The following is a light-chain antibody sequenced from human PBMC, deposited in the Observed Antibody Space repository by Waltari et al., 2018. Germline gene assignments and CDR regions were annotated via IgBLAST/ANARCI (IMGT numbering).Light chain of an antibody. V-gene: IGKV1-33*01. Sequence: MQVTQSPSSLSAFVGDRVTITCQASQDINNFLNWYQQKPGKAPKVVIYDAFNLATGVPSRFSGGGSGTDFTFTISSLQPEDIATYYCQQYNTLPVTFGGGTKVEIK. CDR2: DAF. J-gene: IGKJ4*01. CDR1: QDINNF. CDR3: QQYNTLPVT.